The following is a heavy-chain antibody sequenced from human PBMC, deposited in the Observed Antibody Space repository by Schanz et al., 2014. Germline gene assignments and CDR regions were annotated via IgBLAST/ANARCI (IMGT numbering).Heavy chain of an antibody. CDR3: AKGQGAVINNWYFDL. D-gene: IGHD2-21*01. CDR2: ISGGGGGYR. Sequence: EVQLVESGGGLVQPGRSLRLSCTASGFSFEDHALGWFRQAPGKGLEWVSTISGGGGGYRPYADSVKGRFTISRDNSINTLSLQMNSLSADDTAVYYCAKGQGAVINNWYFDLWGRGTLVTVSS. J-gene: IGHJ2*01. CDR1: GFSFEDHA. V-gene: IGHV3-23*04.